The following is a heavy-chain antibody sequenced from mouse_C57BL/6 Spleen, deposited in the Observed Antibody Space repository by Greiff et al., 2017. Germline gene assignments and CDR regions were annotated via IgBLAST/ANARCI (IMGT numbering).Heavy chain of an antibody. D-gene: IGHD2-4*01. CDR1: GYTFTDYY. Sequence: VQLQQSGPELVKPGASVKISCKASGYTFTDYYMNWVKQSHGKSLEWIGDINPNNGGTSYNQKFKGKATLTVDKSSSTAYMELRSLTSEDSAVYYCAREGYDYGAYWGQGTLGTVSA. V-gene: IGHV1-26*01. J-gene: IGHJ3*01. CDR3: AREGYDYGAY. CDR2: INPNNGGT.